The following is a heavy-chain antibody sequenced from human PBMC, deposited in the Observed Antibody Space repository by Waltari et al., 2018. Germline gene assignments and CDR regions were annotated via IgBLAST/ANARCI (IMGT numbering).Heavy chain of an antibody. CDR2: ISAYNGNT. Sequence: QVQLVQSGAEVKKPGASVKVSCQASGYTFTRYGISWVRQAHGQGLEWMGWISAYNGNTNYAQKLQGRVTMTTDTSTSTAYMELRSLRSDDTAVYYCARGVASRWGLRVWYFDLWGRGTLVTVSS. J-gene: IGHJ2*01. CDR3: ARGVASRWGLRVWYFDL. D-gene: IGHD2-8*01. V-gene: IGHV1-18*01. CDR1: GYTFTRYG.